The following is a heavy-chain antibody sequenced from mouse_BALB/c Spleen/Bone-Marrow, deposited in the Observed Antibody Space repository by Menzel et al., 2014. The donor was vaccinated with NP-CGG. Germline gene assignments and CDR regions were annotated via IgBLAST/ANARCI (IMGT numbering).Heavy chain of an antibody. V-gene: IGHV1-4*02. CDR1: GYTFTSYT. Sequence: VMLVESAAELARPGASVKMSCKASGYTFTSYTMHWVKQRPGQGLEWIGYINPSSGYTEYNQKYKDKTTLTADKSSSTAYMQLGSLTSEDSAVYYCAREFRGWGQGTLVTVSA. CDR3: AREFRG. CDR2: INPSSGYT. J-gene: IGHJ3*01.